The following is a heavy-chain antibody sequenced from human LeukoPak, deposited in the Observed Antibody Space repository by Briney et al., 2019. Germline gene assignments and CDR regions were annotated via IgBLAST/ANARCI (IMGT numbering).Heavy chain of an antibody. J-gene: IGHJ3*02. V-gene: IGHV3-48*03. D-gene: IGHD3-10*01. CDR1: GFTFSSSE. CDR2: ISSSGSTI. Sequence: GGSLRLSCAASGFTFSSSEMNWVRQAPGKGLEWVSYISSSGSTIYYADSVKGRFTISRDNAKNSLYLQMNNLRAEDTAVYYCARDRAGVFDIWGQGTMVTVSS. CDR3: ARDRAGVFDI.